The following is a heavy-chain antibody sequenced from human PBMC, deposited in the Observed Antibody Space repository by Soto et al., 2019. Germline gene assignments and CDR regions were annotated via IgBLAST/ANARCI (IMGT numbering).Heavy chain of an antibody. CDR1: GYTFTSYY. Sequence: ASVKVSCKASGYTFTSYYMHWVRQAPGQGLEWMGIINPSGGSTSYAQKFQGRVTMTRDTSTSTVYMELSSLRSEDTAVYYCARDRAPSSRPLGWFDPRGQGTLVTVSS. CDR3: ARDRAPSSRPLGWFDP. V-gene: IGHV1-46*01. J-gene: IGHJ5*02. CDR2: INPSGGST. D-gene: IGHD3-10*01.